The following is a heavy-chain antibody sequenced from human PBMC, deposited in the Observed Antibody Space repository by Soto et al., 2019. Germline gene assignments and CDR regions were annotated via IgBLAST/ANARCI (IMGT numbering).Heavy chain of an antibody. V-gene: IGHV3-74*01. J-gene: IGHJ4*02. D-gene: IGHD1-1*01. CDR2: IDNDGIST. CDR1: GFTFSTYW. Sequence: PGGSLRLSCAASGFTFSTYWMHWVRQVPGKGLVWVSHIDNDGISTTYADSVKGRFTISRDNAKNTLYLQMNSLRAEDTAVYYCARRHFSSGIDYWGLGTLVTVSS. CDR3: ARRHFSSGIDY.